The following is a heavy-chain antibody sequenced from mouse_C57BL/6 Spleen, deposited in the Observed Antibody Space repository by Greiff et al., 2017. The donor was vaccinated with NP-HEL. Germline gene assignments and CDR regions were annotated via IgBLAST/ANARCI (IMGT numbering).Heavy chain of an antibody. CDR3: ARDYGWFAY. Sequence: EVQLVESGGGLVKPGGSLKLSCAASGFTFSSYAMSWVRQTPAKRLEWVATISDGGSYTYYPDNVTGRFTISRDNAKNNLYLQMSHLKSEDTAMYYCARDYGWFAYWGQGTLVTVSA. CDR2: ISDGGSYT. CDR1: GFTFSSYA. J-gene: IGHJ3*01. V-gene: IGHV5-4*01. D-gene: IGHD1-1*01.